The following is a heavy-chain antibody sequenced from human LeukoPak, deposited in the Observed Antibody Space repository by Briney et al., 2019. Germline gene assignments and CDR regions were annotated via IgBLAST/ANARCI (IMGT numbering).Heavy chain of an antibody. CDR2: ISGGGDNT. D-gene: IGHD3-10*01. J-gene: IGHJ5*02. CDR3: AKEVHGSGTIKLDL. CDR1: GLTFSSYA. Sequence: GGSLRLSCAASGLTFSSYAMSWVRQTPGKGLEWVSAISGGGDNTYYADSVKGRFTISRDNSKNTLNLQMNSLRAEDTAIYYCAKEVHGSGTIKLDLWGQGTLVTVSS. V-gene: IGHV3-23*01.